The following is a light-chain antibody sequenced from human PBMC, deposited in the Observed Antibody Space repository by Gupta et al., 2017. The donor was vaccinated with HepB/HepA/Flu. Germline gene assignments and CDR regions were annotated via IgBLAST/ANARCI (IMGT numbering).Light chain of an antibody. CDR2: WAS. CDR1: QSVFYSSSTKNH. CDR3: QQYYCNLPRT. V-gene: IGKV4-1*01. J-gene: IGKJ1*01. Sequence: DIVMTHSPDSLAVSLGERAPINCKSSQSVFYSSSTKNHLAWYQKKPGQPPKLLIYWASTLESGVPDRFSGSGSGTDFTLTISSLQAEDVAVYYCQQYYCNLPRTFGQGTKVEIK.